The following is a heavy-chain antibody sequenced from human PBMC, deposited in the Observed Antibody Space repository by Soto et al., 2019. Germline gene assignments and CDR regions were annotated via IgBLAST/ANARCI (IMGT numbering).Heavy chain of an antibody. V-gene: IGHV4-30-2*02. CDR1: GGSISSGGYS. D-gene: IGHD3-22*01. CDR2: MYHSGST. CDR3: ALRSMAVVPEY. J-gene: IGHJ4*02. Sequence: SKTLSLTCAVSGGSISSGGYSWSWIRQPPGKGLEWIGYMYHSGSTYYNPSLKSRVTISIDRSKNQLSLKLSSVTAADTAVYYCALRSMAVVPEYWGRGTLVTVSS.